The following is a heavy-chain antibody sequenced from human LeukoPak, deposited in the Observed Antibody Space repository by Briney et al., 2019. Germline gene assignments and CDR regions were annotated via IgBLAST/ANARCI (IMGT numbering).Heavy chain of an antibody. Sequence: GGSLRLSCAASGFTFSDYYMSWVRQAPGKGLEWVSYISSSGSTIYYADSVKGRFTISRDNAKNSLYLQMNSLRAEDSAIYYCARDYSCSSTSCYTARSDAFDIWGQGTMVTVSS. V-gene: IGHV3-11*04. CDR2: ISSSGSTI. CDR3: ARDYSCSSTSCYTARSDAFDI. D-gene: IGHD2-2*02. J-gene: IGHJ3*02. CDR1: GFTFSDYY.